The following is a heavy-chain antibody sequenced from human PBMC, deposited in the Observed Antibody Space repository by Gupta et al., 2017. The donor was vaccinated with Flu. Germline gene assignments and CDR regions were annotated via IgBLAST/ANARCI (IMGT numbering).Heavy chain of an antibody. CDR3: AGSSHTAMGVWGYYYGMDV. Sequence: KGLEWIGYIYYSGSTYYNPSLKSRVTISVDTSKNQFSLKLSSVTAADTAVYYCAGSSHTAMGVWGYYYGMDVWGQGTTVTVSS. D-gene: IGHD5-18*01. CDR2: IYYSGST. J-gene: IGHJ6*02. V-gene: IGHV4-31*02.